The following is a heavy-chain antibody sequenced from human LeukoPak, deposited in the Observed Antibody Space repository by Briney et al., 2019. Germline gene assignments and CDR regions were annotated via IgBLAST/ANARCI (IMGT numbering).Heavy chain of an antibody. J-gene: IGHJ4*02. Sequence: GESLKISCKGSGYSFTSYWIGWVRQMRGKGLEWMGISYPGASDSRYSPSFQGQVTISADKSISTAYLQWSSLKASDTAMYYCARCHIAVAGTYFDYWGQGTLVTVSS. CDR2: SYPGASDS. CDR1: GYSFTSYW. CDR3: ARCHIAVAGTYFDY. D-gene: IGHD6-19*01. V-gene: IGHV5-51*01.